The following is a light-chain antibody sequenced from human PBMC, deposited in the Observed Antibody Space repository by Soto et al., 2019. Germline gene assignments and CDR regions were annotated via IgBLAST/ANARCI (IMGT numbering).Light chain of an antibody. CDR3: AAWDDSLNARGV. Sequence: QSVLTQPPSASGTPGQRVTISCSGSRSNIGSTAVSWYQQLPGTAPKLLIYNDNHRPSGVPHRFSASKSGTSASLAISGLQSEDEADYYCAAWDDSLNARGVFGGGTKLTVL. V-gene: IGLV1-44*01. CDR1: RSNIGSTA. J-gene: IGLJ3*02. CDR2: NDN.